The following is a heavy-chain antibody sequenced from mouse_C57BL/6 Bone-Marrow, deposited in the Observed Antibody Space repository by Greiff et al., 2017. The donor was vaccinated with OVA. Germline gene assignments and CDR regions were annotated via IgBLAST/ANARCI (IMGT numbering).Heavy chain of an antibody. V-gene: IGHV1-69*01. J-gene: IGHJ1*03. D-gene: IGHD1-1*01. CDR3: ARAFITTAFDV. CDR1: GYTFTSYW. Sequence: QVQLQQPGAELVMPGASVKLSCKASGYTFTSYWMHWVKQRPGQGLEWIGEIDPSDSYPNYNQKFNGKATLTVDKSSSTAYMQLSSLTSEDSAVYYCARAFITTAFDVWGTGTTVTVSS. CDR2: IDPSDSYP.